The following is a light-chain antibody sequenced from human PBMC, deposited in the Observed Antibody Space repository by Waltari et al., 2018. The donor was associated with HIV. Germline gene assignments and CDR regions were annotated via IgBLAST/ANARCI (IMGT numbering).Light chain of an antibody. CDR3: SSYAGSNIPYV. Sequence: QSALTQPPSASGSPGQSVTISCTGTSSDVGGYNYVSWYQQHPGKAPKLMIYEVNKRPSWVPDRFSGSKSGDTASLTVSGLQAEDEADYYCSSYAGSNIPYVFGSGTKVTVL. CDR2: EVN. CDR1: SSDVGGYNY. V-gene: IGLV2-8*01. J-gene: IGLJ1*01.